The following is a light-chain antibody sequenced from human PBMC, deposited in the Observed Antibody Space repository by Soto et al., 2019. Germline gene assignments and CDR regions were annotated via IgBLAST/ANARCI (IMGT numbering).Light chain of an antibody. J-gene: IGKJ2*01. CDR3: QQRSNWPPYT. CDR2: DTS. V-gene: IGKV3-11*01. Sequence: VLTQSPATLSLSPGERATLSCRASQSVSSYLAWYQQKPGQAPRLLIYDTSNRATGIPARFSGSGSGTDFTLTISSLEPEDFAVYYCQQRSNWPPYTFGQGTKLEIK. CDR1: QSVSSY.